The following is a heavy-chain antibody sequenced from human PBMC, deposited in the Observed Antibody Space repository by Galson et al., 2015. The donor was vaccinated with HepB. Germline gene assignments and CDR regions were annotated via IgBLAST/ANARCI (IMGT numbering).Heavy chain of an antibody. Sequence: SLRLSCAASGFTFSSFGMNWVRQAPGKGLEWVAGIWYDGSNENYGDSVKGRFTISRDNSKNTLYLQMNSLRDEDTAVYYCGRDQRSSNYYCDYWGQGTLVTVSS. D-gene: IGHD6-13*01. CDR3: GRDQRSSNYYCDY. CDR1: GFTFSSFG. V-gene: IGHV3-33*08. J-gene: IGHJ4*02. CDR2: IWYDGSNE.